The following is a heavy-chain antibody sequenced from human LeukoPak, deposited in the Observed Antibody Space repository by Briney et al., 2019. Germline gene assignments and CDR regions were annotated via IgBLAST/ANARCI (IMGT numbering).Heavy chain of an antibody. CDR1: GGTFSSYA. CDR3: ACTPYYDSNGLSFDY. CDR2: IIPIFGTA. D-gene: IGHD3-22*01. Sequence: ASVKVSCKASGGTFSSYAISWVRQAPGQGLEWMGRIIPIFGTANYAQKFQGRVTITTDESTSTAYMELSSLRSEDTAVYYCACTPYYDSNGLSFDYWGQGTLVTVSS. J-gene: IGHJ4*02. V-gene: IGHV1-69*05.